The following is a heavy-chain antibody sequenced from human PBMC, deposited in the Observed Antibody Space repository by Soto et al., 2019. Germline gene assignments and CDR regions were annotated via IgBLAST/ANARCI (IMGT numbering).Heavy chain of an antibody. CDR2: IYYSGST. CDR3: ASIYGSGRNDY. J-gene: IGHJ4*02. V-gene: IGHV4-30-4*01. CDR1: GGSISSGDYY. Sequence: SETLSLTCSVSGGSISSGDYYWSGSRQPPGKGLEWIGYIYYSGSTYYNPSLKSRVTISVDTSKNQFSLKLSSVTAADTAVYYCASIYGSGRNDYWGQGTLVTVSS. D-gene: IGHD3-10*01.